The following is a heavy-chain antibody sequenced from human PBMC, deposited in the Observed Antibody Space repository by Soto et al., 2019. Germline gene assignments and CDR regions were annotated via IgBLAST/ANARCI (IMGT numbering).Heavy chain of an antibody. D-gene: IGHD6-19*01. CDR2: ISYDGSNK. CDR3: AREGAAVAAPAVFDY. CDR1: GFTFSSYA. Sequence: PGGSLRLSCAASGFTFSSYAMHWVRQAPGKGLEWVAVISYDGSNKYYADSVKGRFTISRDNSKNTLYLQMNSLRAEDTAVYYCAREGAAVAAPAVFDYWGQGTLVTVSS. V-gene: IGHV3-30-3*01. J-gene: IGHJ4*02.